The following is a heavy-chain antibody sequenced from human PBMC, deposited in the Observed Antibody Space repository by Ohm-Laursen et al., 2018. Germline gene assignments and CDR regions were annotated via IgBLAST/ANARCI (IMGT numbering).Heavy chain of an antibody. CDR2: IYTNGIT. CDR3: AREPLLRYYFDY. D-gene: IGHD5-12*01. Sequence: PGTLSLTCTVSGGSISSYYWSWIRQPAGKGLEWIGRIYTNGITNYNPSLKSRVTMSVDTSKNQFSLKLSFVTAADTAVYYCAREPLLRYYFDYWGQGTLVTVSS. CDR1: GGSISSYY. J-gene: IGHJ4*02. V-gene: IGHV4-4*07.